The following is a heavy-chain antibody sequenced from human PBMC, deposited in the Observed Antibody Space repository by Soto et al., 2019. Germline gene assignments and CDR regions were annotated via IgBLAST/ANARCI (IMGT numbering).Heavy chain of an antibody. Sequence: GGSLRLSCAASGFTFSSYAMHWVRQAPGKGLEWVAVISYDGSNKYYADSVKGRFTISRDNSKNTLYLQMNSLRAEDTAVYYCARESRYFDWLLDYWGQGTLVTAPQ. V-gene: IGHV3-30-3*01. CDR2: ISYDGSNK. D-gene: IGHD3-9*01. J-gene: IGHJ4*02. CDR1: GFTFSSYA. CDR3: ARESRYFDWLLDY.